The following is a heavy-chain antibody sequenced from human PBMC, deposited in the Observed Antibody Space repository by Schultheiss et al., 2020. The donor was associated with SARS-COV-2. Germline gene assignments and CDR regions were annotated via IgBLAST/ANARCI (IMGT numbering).Heavy chain of an antibody. CDR1: GYTFTSYG. J-gene: IGHJ4*02. V-gene: IGHV1-2*02. CDR2: INPNSGGT. CDR3: ARGYYYDSSGYYPIFDY. D-gene: IGHD3-22*01. Sequence: ASVKVSCKASGYTFTSYGISWVRQAPGQGLEWMGWINPNSGGTNYAQKFQGRVTMTRDTSISTAYMELSRLRSDDTAVYYCARGYYYDSSGYYPIFDYWGQGTLVTVSS.